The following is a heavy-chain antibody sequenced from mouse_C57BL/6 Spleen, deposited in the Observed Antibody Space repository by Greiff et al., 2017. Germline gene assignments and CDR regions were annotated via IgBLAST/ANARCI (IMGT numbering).Heavy chain of an antibody. Sequence: QVQLQQPGAELVMPGASVKLSCKASGYTFTSYWMSWVKQRPGQGLEWIGEIDPSDSYTYYNEKFKGKDTLTVDKSSSTADMQLSSLTSEDSAVYYCARGERGYGGGFAYWGQGTLVTVSA. CDR1: GYTFTSYW. D-gene: IGHD2-2*01. J-gene: IGHJ3*01. CDR2: IDPSDSYT. CDR3: ARGERGYGGGFAY. V-gene: IGHV1-69*01.